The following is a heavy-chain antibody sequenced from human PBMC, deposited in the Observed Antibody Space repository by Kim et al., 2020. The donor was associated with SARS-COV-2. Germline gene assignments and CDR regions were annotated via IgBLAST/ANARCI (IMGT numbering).Heavy chain of an antibody. J-gene: IGHJ6*02. V-gene: IGHV3-11*04. CDR1: GFTFSDYY. D-gene: IGHD6-19*01. Sequence: GGSLRLSCAASGFTFSDYYMSWIRQAPGKGLEWVPYISSSGSTIYYADSVKGRLTISRANAKNSLYLQMNSLSAEDTAVYYCARDLYPIAVAGTNYYYYYGMDVWGQGTTVTVSS. CDR3: ARDLYPIAVAGTNYYYYYGMDV. CDR2: ISSSGSTI.